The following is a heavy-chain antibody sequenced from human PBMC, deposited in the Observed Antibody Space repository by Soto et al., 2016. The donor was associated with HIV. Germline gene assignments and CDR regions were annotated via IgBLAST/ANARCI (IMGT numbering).Heavy chain of an antibody. J-gene: IGHJ4*02. V-gene: IGHV3-74*01. CDR3: VKDNSGWYYFDY. Sequence: EVQLVESGGGLVQPGGSLRLSCAASGFNFSSYWMHWVRQAPGKGLMWVSRINSDGSNTRYADSVKGRFTISRDNAKNTLYLQMDSLRAEDTAWYYCVKDNSGWYYFDYWGQGTLVTVSS. CDR1: GFNFSSYW. D-gene: IGHD6-19*01. CDR2: INSDGSNT.